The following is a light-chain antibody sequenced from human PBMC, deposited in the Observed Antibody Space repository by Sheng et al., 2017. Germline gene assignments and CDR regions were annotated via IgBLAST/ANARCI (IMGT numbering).Light chain of an antibody. J-gene: IGLJ1*01. CDR3: CSYAGSYTYV. CDR1: GSDIGDYDF. CDR2: DVN. V-gene: IGLV2-11*01. Sequence: QSALTQPRSVSGSPGQSVTLFCAGSGSDIGDYDFVSWYQQHPGKAPKLIIYDVNKRPSGVPDRFSGSKSGNTASLTISGLQADDEADYWCCSYAGSYTYVFGLGTRV.